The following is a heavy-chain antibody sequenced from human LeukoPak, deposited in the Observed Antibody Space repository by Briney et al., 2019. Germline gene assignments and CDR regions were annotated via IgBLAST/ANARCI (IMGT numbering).Heavy chain of an antibody. CDR1: GGSISSYY. Sequence: KASETLSLTCTVSGGSISSYYWSWIRQPPGKGLEWIGYIYYSGSTNYNPSLKSRVTISVDTSKNQFSLKLSSVTAADTAVYYCARGPRRSYCSSTSCYDPLDYWGQGTLVTVSS. V-gene: IGHV4-59*01. CDR2: IYYSGST. D-gene: IGHD2-2*01. J-gene: IGHJ4*02. CDR3: ARGPRRSYCSSTSCYDPLDY.